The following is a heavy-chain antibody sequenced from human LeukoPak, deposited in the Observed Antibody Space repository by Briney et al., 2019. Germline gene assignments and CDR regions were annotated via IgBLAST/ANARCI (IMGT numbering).Heavy chain of an antibody. J-gene: IGHJ4*02. CDR2: ISYDGSNK. Sequence: GRSLRLSCAASGFTFSSYAMHWVRQAPGKGLEWVAVISYDGSNKYYADSVKGRFTISRDNSKNTLYLQMNSLRAEDTAVYYCARDSYYYGSGSYAHFDYWGQGTLVTVSS. D-gene: IGHD3-10*01. V-gene: IGHV3-30-3*01. CDR3: ARDSYYYGSGSYAHFDY. CDR1: GFTFSSYA.